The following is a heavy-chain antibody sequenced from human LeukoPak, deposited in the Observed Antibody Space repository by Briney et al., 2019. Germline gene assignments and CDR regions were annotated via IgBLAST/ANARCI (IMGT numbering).Heavy chain of an antibody. CDR2: MSYDGSNK. J-gene: IGHJ4*02. Sequence: GGSLRLSCAASGFTFSNYDMHWVRQAPGKGLEWVTVMSYDGSNKYYADSVKGRFTISRGNSKNTLYLQMNSLRADDTAVYYCAKDLQLALDYWGQGTLVTVSP. D-gene: IGHD6-13*01. CDR1: GFTFSNYD. CDR3: AKDLQLALDY. V-gene: IGHV3-30*18.